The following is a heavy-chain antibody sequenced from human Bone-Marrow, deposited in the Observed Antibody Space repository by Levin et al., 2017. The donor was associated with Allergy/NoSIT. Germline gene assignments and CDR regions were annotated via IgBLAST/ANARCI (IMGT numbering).Heavy chain of an antibody. CDR3: VRPSLYYQLES. CDR1: GFSFNTHW. V-gene: IGHV3-74*01. CDR2: INSDGSST. Sequence: TGGSLRLSCAASGFSFNTHWMHWVRQAPGRGLVWVSRINSDGSSTNYADSVKGRFTISRDNAKNTLYLQMNSLRAEDTAVYYCVRPSLYYQLESWGQGTLVTVSS. J-gene: IGHJ4*02. D-gene: IGHD3-10*01.